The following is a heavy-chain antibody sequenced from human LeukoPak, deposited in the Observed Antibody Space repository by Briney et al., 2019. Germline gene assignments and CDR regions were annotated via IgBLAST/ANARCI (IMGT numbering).Heavy chain of an antibody. CDR1: GFTFSSYE. J-gene: IGHJ4*02. Sequence: QPGGSLRLSCAAAGFTFSSYEMNWVRQAPGKGLEWVANIKQDGSEKYYVDSVKGRFTISRDNAKNSLYLQMNSLTVEDTAVYYCARDTVAGGDYWGQGTLVTVSS. D-gene: IGHD6-19*01. CDR3: ARDTVAGGDY. V-gene: IGHV3-7*01. CDR2: IKQDGSEK.